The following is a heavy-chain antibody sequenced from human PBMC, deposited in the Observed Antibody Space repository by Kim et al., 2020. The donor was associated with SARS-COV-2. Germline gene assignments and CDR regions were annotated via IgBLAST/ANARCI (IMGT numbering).Heavy chain of an antibody. CDR2: INAGNGNT. V-gene: IGHV1-3*01. CDR3: SRGNSLWFGELSSSGAFDI. Sequence: ASVKVSCKASGYTFTSYAMHWVRQAPGQRLEWMGWINAGNGNTKYSLKFQGRVTITRDTSASTAYMELSSLRSEDTAVYYCSRGNSLWFGELSSSGAFDIWGQGTMVTVSS. J-gene: IGHJ3*02. D-gene: IGHD3-10*01. CDR1: GYTFTSYA.